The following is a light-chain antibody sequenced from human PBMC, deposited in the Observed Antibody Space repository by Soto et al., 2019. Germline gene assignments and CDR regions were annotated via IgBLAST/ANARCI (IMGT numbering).Light chain of an antibody. CDR2: EVS. CDR3: SSYTSSSTRV. V-gene: IGLV2-14*01. J-gene: IGLJ2*01. Sequence: QSALTQPASVSVSPGQSITISCTGTSSDVGGYNYVSWYQQHPGKAPKLMIYEVSNRPSGVSDRFSGSKSGNTASLTISGLQAEDEADYYCSSYTSSSTRVFGGGTKVTVL. CDR1: SSDVGGYNY.